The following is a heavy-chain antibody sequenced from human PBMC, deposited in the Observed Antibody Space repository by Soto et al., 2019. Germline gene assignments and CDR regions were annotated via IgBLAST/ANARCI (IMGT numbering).Heavy chain of an antibody. CDR2: IYTSGST. CDR3: ARVSILSRHFDY. D-gene: IGHD3-10*01. V-gene: IGHV4-4*07. J-gene: IGHJ4*02. CDR1: GGSISSYD. Sequence: SETLSLTGTVSGGSISSYDWSWIRQPAGKGLEWIGRIYTSGSTNYNPSLKSRVTMSVDTSKNQFSLKLSSVTAADTAVYYCARVSILSRHFDYWGQGTLVTVSS.